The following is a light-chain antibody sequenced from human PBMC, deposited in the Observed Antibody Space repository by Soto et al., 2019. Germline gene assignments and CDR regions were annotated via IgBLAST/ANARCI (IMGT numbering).Light chain of an antibody. CDR2: GAS. J-gene: IGKJ4*01. CDR3: QQYDNWPLT. Sequence: EIVMTQSPATLSVSPGERATLSCRASQSVYSNLAWYQQKPGQAPRFLIYGASTRATGIPARFSGSGSGTEFTLTISSLQSEDFAVYCCQQYDNWPLTFGGGTKVDIK. CDR1: QSVYSN. V-gene: IGKV3-15*01.